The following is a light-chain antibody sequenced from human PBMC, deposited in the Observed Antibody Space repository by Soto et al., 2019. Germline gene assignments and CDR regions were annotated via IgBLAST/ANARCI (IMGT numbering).Light chain of an antibody. J-gene: IGKJ1*01. CDR2: SAS. CDR1: QSVRSN. V-gene: IGKV3-15*01. CDR3: QQYNNWWT. Sequence: EIMMTQSPATLSVSPGERATLSCRASQSVRSNLAWYQQKPGQAPRLLIYSASTRATGIPARFSGSGSGTEFTLTISSLQSEDFAVYYCQQYNNWWTFGQGTKVDNK.